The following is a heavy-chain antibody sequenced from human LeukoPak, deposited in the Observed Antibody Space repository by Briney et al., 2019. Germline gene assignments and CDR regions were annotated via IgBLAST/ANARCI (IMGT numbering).Heavy chain of an antibody. CDR2: ISSSGSTI. CDR1: GFTFSSYA. D-gene: IGHD3-10*01. Sequence: GGSLRLSCAASGFTFSSYAMSWVRQAPGKGLEWVSYISSSGSTIYYADSVKGRFTISRDNAKNSLYLQMNSLRAEDTAVYYCARHQWFGELLGFDYWGQGTLVTVSS. J-gene: IGHJ4*02. CDR3: ARHQWFGELLGFDY. V-gene: IGHV3-48*03.